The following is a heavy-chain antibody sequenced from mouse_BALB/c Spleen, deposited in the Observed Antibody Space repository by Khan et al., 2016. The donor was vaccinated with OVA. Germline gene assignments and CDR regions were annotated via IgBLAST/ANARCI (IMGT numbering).Heavy chain of an antibody. Sequence: QIQLVQSGPELKKPGETVKISCKASGYTFISFGMNWVKQSPGKALKWMGWINTYTGEPTYADDFKGRFAFSFETSASTAYLQINNLKNEDTATYFCARPPYFSYTLDYWGQGTSVTVSS. CDR3: ARPPYFSYTLDY. J-gene: IGHJ4*01. CDR2: INTYTGEP. CDR1: GYTFISFG. V-gene: IGHV9-3-1*01. D-gene: IGHD2-10*01.